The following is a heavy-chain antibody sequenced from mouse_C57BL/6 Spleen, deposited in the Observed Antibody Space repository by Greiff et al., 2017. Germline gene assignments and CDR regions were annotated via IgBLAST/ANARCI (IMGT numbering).Heavy chain of an antibody. J-gene: IGHJ4*01. Sequence: EVQLVESGEGLVKPGGSLKLSCAASGFTFSSYAMSWVRQTPEQRLEWVAYISSGGDYIYYADTVKGRFTISRDNARNTLYLQMSSLKSEDTAMYYCTRDSGSKDYYAMDYWGQGTSVTVSS. CDR3: TRDSGSKDYYAMDY. CDR1: GFTFSSYA. D-gene: IGHD1-1*01. V-gene: IGHV5-9-1*02. CDR2: ISSGGDYI.